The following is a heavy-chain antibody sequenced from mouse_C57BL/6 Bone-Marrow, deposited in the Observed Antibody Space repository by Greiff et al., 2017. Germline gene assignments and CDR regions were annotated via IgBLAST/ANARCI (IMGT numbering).Heavy chain of an antibody. D-gene: IGHD1-1*01. V-gene: IGHV2-2*01. CDR2: IWSGGST. CDR3: ARNRGLLRAMDY. CDR1: GFSLTSYG. Sequence: QVQLQQSGPGLVQPSQSLSITCTVSGFSLTSYGVHWVRQSPGKGLEWLGVIWSGGSTDSNAAFISRLSISKDNSKSQVFFKMNSLQADDTAIYYCARNRGLLRAMDYWGQGTSVTVSS. J-gene: IGHJ4*01.